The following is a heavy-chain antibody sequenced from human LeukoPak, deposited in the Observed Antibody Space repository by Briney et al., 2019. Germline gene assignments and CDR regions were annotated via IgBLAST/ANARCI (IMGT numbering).Heavy chain of an antibody. CDR1: GDTFTGHY. Sequence: ASVKVSCKASGDTFTGHYMHWVRQAPGQGLEWMGWINPNSGGTNYAQNFQGRVTMTRDTSISTAYMEVSRLRSDDTAIYYCARGIYYYGSSGSTDFDYWGQGTLVTVSS. J-gene: IGHJ4*02. CDR3: ARGIYYYGSSGSTDFDY. CDR2: INPNSGGT. V-gene: IGHV1-2*02. D-gene: IGHD3-22*01.